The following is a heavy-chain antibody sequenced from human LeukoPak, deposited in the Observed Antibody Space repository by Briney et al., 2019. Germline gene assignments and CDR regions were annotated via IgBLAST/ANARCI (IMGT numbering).Heavy chain of an antibody. D-gene: IGHD6-6*01. J-gene: IGHJ4*02. Sequence: GGLRLSCAASGFTFSSYWMSWVRQAPGKGLEWVANIKQDGSEKYYVDSVKGRFTISRDNAKNSLYLQMNSLRAEDTAVYYCARDKEAVRSPTSAGVDYWGQGTLVTVSS. CDR2: IKQDGSEK. CDR1: GFTFSSYW. CDR3: ARDKEAVRSPTSAGVDY. V-gene: IGHV3-7*01.